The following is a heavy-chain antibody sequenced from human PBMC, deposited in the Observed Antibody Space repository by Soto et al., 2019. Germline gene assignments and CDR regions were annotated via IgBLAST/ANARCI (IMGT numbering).Heavy chain of an antibody. V-gene: IGHV3-23*01. Sequence: GGSLRLCCAASGFTFSNYAMNWVRQAPGKGLEWVSTISGRGGSTYYADSVKGRFTISRDNSKNILYLQMNSLRAEDTAVYYCAKATMTLVVIRLDSWGQGTLVTVSS. D-gene: IGHD3-22*01. CDR2: ISGRGGST. J-gene: IGHJ4*02. CDR3: AKATMTLVVIRLDS. CDR1: GFTFSNYA.